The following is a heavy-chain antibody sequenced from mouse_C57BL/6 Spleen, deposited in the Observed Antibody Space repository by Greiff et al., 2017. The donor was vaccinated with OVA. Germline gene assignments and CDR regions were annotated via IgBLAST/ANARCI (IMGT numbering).Heavy chain of an antibody. CDR2: INYDGSST. V-gene: IGHV5-16*01. CDR1: GFTFSDYY. CDR3: AREGSSGYGAMDY. D-gene: IGHD3-2*02. J-gene: IGHJ4*01. Sequence: DVKLVESEGGLVQPGSSMKLSCTASGFTFSDYYMAWVRQVPEKGLEWVANINYDGSSTYYLDSLKSRFIISRDNAKNILYLQMSSLKSEDTATYYCAREGSSGYGAMDYWGQGTSVTVSS.